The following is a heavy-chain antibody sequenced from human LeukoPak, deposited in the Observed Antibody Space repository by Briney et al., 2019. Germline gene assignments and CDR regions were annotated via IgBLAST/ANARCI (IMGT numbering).Heavy chain of an antibody. CDR2: ISSSGSTI. CDR3: ARAKYPGGPDAFDI. D-gene: IGHD2-2*01. J-gene: IGHJ3*02. Sequence: GGSLRLSCAASGFTFSDYYMSWIRQAPGKGLEWVSYISSSGSTIYYADSVKGRFTISRDNAKNSLYLQMNSLRAEDTAVYYCARAKYPGGPDAFDIWGQGTMVTVSS. CDR1: GFTFSDYY. V-gene: IGHV3-11*01.